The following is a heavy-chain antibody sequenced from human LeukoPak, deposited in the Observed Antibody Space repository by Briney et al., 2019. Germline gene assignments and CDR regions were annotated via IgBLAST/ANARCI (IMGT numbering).Heavy chain of an antibody. J-gene: IGHJ4*02. V-gene: IGHV1-46*01. CDR1: GYTFSDYH. D-gene: IGHD3-16*01. CDR3: ARDSYGSDY. CDR2: IIPSGGGT. Sequence: ASVKGSCKASGYTFSDYHIHWVRQAPGQGLEWMGRIIPSGGGTTYAQKFQDRVTMTRDMSTNIVYMELSSLRSEDTALYYCARDSYGSDYWGQGTLVTVSS.